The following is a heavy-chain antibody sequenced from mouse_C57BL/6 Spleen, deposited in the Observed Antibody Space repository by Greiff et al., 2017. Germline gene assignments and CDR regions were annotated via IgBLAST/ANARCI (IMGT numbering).Heavy chain of an antibody. V-gene: IGHV1-81*01. CDR2: IYPRSGNT. D-gene: IGHD2-2*01. Sequence: VQLQQSGAELARPGASVKLSCKASGYTFTSYGISWVKQRTGQGLEWIGEIYPRSGNTYYNEKFKGKATLTADKSSSTAYMELRSLTSEDSAVYFCARSSMVTTEYYFDYWGQGTTLTVSS. J-gene: IGHJ2*01. CDR1: GYTFTSYG. CDR3: ARSSMVTTEYYFDY.